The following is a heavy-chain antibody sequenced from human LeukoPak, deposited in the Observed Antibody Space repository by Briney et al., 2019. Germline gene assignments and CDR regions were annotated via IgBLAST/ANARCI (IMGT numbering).Heavy chain of an antibody. J-gene: IGHJ3*02. V-gene: IGHV6-1*01. CDR3: VRDANWGLDALDI. CDR2: AYYRSKWLF. Sequence: SQTLSLTCAISGDSVSFNSDVWNWIWQSPSRGLEWLGRAYYRSKWLFDYAVSVKSRLTTTPDTPKNQFSLQLNSVTPEDTAVYYCVRDANWGLDALDIWGQGTMVTVSS. CDR1: GDSVSFNSDV. D-gene: IGHD7-27*01.